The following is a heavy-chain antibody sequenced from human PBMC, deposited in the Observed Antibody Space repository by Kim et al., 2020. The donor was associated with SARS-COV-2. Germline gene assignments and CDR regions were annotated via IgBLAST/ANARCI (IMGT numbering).Heavy chain of an antibody. J-gene: IGHJ4*02. V-gene: IGHV3-74*03. D-gene: IGHD2-2*01. CDR3: ARDLRSTSADYYFDY. CDR1: GFTFSSFW. CDR2: ISGDGNSK. Sequence: GGSLRLSCAASGFTFSSFWIHWVRQAPGKGLVWVSGISGDGNSKSYADSVKGRFTISRDNAKNTVYLQMNSLRAEDTAIYFCARDLRSTSADYYFDYWGQGILVTVSS.